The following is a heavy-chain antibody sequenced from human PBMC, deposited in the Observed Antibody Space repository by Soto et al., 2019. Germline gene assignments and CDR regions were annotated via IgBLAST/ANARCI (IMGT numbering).Heavy chain of an antibody. D-gene: IGHD2-15*01. V-gene: IGHV1-69*14. CDR2: IIPASDTE. J-gene: IGHJ6*02. CDR3: ATGVAAGIYYSYVLDV. Sequence: QVHLVQSGAEVKKPGSSVNISCKASGGTFGTYGLNWVRQFPGQGLEWMGGIIPASDTENYAQKFQGRVTITADKLTNIAHMKMESLTSDEWAVYYCATGVAAGIYYSYVLDVWGQGPTVTVS. CDR1: GGTFGTYG.